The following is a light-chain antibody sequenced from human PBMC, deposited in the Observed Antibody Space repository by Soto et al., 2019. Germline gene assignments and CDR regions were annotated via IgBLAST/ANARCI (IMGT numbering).Light chain of an antibody. J-gene: IGKJ1*01. CDR3: QQYGSLSWT. Sequence: EIVLTQSPATLSLSPGERATLSVMASQSVSSYLAWYQQKPGQAPRIIIFGASGRATGIPDRFSGSGSGTDFTLTISRLEPEDFAVYYCQQYGSLSWTFGQGTKVDIK. CDR1: QSVSSY. CDR2: GAS. V-gene: IGKV3-20*01.